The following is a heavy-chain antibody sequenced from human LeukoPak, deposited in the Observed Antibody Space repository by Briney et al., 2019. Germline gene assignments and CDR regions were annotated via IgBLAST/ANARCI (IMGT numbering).Heavy chain of an antibody. D-gene: IGHD4-23*01. J-gene: IGHJ4*02. CDR2: INHSGST. Sequence: SETLSLTCAVYGGSFSGYYWSWIRQPTGKGLEWIGEINHSGSTNYNPSLKSRVTISVDTSKNQFSLKLSSVTAADTAVYYCARGPAGGNSVWGQGTLVTVSS. CDR1: GGSFSGYY. CDR3: ARGPAGGNSV. V-gene: IGHV4-34*01.